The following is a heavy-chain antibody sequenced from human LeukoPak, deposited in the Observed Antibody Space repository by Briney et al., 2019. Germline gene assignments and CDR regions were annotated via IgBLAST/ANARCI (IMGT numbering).Heavy chain of an antibody. CDR2: INPSDGST. CDR1: GYTFTNYY. D-gene: IGHD4-17*01. Sequence: ASVKVSCKASGYTFTNYYIHWVRQAPGQGLEWMGIINPSDGSTTYAQKFQGRVTMTRDTPTSTGYMEVSRLRSDDTAVYYCARGLYGDQNWFDPWGQGTLVTVSS. J-gene: IGHJ5*02. V-gene: IGHV1-46*01. CDR3: ARGLYGDQNWFDP.